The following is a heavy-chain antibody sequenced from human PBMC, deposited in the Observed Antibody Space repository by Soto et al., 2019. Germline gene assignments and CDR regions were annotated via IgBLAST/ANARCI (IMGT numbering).Heavy chain of an antibody. V-gene: IGHV4-31*03. CDR2: IYHSGTT. CDR3: ARDEEHGSGLSGGMDV. CDR1: GGSISSDDFF. Sequence: QVQLQESGPGLVKPSETLSLSCNVSGGSISSDDFFWSWVRQHPARGLEWIGYIYHSGTTYYNPSRPSRIPISVETSKNQFSLNLRSVTAADTAVYFCARDEEHGSGLSGGMDVWGQGTAVTVS. D-gene: IGHD3-10*01. J-gene: IGHJ6*02.